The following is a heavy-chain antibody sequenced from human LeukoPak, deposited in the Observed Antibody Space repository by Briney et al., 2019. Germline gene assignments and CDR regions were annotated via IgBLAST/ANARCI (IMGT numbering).Heavy chain of an antibody. CDR3: ARHSFNFDWLPQPFDY. Sequence: SGTLSLTCTVSGGSISSYYWNWIRQPPGKGLEWIGYIHHSGSTNYNPSLKSRVTISVDTSKNQFSLKLNSVTAADTAVYYCARHSFNFDWLPQPFDYWGQGTLVTVSS. CDR1: GGSISSYY. V-gene: IGHV4-59*08. D-gene: IGHD3-9*01. J-gene: IGHJ4*02. CDR2: IHHSGST.